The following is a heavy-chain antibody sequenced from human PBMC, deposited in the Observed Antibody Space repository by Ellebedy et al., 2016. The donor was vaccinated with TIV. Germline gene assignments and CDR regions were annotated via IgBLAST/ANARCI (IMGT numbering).Heavy chain of an antibody. D-gene: IGHD2-8*01. CDR1: GGTFSSYA. CDR2: ISAYNGNT. J-gene: IGHJ6*02. CDR3: ARPLMVYASPGWDYYYYGMDV. V-gene: IGHV1-18*01. Sequence: ASVKVSCXASGGTFSSYAISWVRQAPGQGLEWMGWISAYNGNTNYAQKLQGRVTMTTDTSTSTAYMELRSLRSDDTAVYYCARPLMVYASPGWDYYYYGMDVWGQGTTVTVSS.